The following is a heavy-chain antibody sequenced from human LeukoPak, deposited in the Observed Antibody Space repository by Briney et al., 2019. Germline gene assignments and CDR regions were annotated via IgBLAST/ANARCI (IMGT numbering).Heavy chain of an antibody. CDR2: IIPIFGTA. CDR3: ARTLYCSSTSCYSRGYYDL. CDR1: GGTFSSYA. Sequence: SVKVSCKASGGTFSSYAISWVRQAPGQGLEWMGRIIPIFGTANYAQKFQGRVTITADESTSTAYMELSSLRPEDTAVYYCARTLYCSSTSCYSRGYYDLWGQGTLVTVSS. J-gene: IGHJ4*02. V-gene: IGHV1-69*13. D-gene: IGHD2-2*01.